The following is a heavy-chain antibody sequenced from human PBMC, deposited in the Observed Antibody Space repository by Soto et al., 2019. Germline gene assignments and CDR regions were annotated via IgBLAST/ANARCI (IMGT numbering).Heavy chain of an antibody. D-gene: IGHD6-6*01. J-gene: IGHJ6*02. CDR1: GGSISSYY. Sequence: SETLSLTCTVSGGSISSYYWSWIRQPPGKGLEWIGYIYYSGSTNYNPSLKSRVTISVDTSKNQFSLKLSSVTAADTAVYYCARGGQLAPYYYYGMDVWGQGTTLTVSS. CDR2: IYYSGST. V-gene: IGHV4-59*01. CDR3: ARGGQLAPYYYYGMDV.